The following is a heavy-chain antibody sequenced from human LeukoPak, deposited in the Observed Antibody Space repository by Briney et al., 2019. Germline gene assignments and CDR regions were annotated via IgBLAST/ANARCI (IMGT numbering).Heavy chain of an antibody. CDR3: ARADIVVVPAAFDY. CDR2: INHSGST. Sequence: PETLSLTCAVYGGSFSGYYWSWIRQPPGKGLEWIGEINHSGSTNYNPSLKSRVTISVDTSKNQFSLKLSSVTAADTAVYYCARADIVVVPAAFDYWGQGTLVTVSS. D-gene: IGHD2-2*01. CDR1: GGSFSGYY. V-gene: IGHV4-34*01. J-gene: IGHJ4*02.